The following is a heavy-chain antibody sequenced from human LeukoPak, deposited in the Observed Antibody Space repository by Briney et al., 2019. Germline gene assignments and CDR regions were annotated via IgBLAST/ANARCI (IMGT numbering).Heavy chain of an antibody. Sequence: ASVKVSCKVSGYTLTELSMHWVRQAPGKGLEWMGGFDPEDGETIYAQKFQGRVTMTEDTSTDTAYMELSSLRSEDTAVYYCATGRIVVVPAATPEEVWFDPWGQGTLVTVSS. CDR2: FDPEDGET. CDR3: ATGRIVVVPAATPEEVWFDP. CDR1: GYTLTELS. D-gene: IGHD2-2*02. V-gene: IGHV1-24*01. J-gene: IGHJ5*02.